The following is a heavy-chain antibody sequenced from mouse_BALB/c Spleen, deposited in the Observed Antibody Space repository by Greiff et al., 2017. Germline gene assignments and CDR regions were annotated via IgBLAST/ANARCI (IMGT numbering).Heavy chain of an antibody. V-gene: IGHV3-6*02. CDR2: ISYDGSN. D-gene: IGHD1-1*01. J-gene: IGHJ4*01. CDR1: GYSITSGYY. Sequence: EVQLVESGPGLVKPSQSLSLTCSVTGYSITSGYYWNWIRQFPGNKLEWMGYISYDGSNNYNPSLKNRISITRDTSKNQFFLKLNSVTTEDTATYYCARGVYPYYAMDYWGQGTSVTVSS. CDR3: ARGVYPYYAMDY.